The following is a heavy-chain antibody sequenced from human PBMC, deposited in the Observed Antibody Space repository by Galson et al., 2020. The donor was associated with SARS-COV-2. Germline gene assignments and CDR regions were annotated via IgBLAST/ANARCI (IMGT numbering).Heavy chain of an antibody. D-gene: IGHD3-22*01. CDR3: TRGSNSHDSSDFDN. CDR1: GFSFSYAW. CDR2: IKRGGTT. Sequence: GGSLRLSCAGSGFSFSYAWMNWVRQAPGKGLEWVGRIKRGGTTEYATVVKGRFTISRDDSKNTLFLQMNSLKTEDTGNYYCTRGSNSHDSSDFDNWGQGTLVTVSS. J-gene: IGHJ4*02. V-gene: IGHV3-15*01.